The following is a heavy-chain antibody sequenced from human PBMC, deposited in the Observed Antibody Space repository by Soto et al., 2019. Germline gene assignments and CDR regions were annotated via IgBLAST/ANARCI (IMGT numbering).Heavy chain of an antibody. CDR1: GFTFSSYV. V-gene: IGHV3-23*01. CDR2: ISGSGGST. CDR3: AKDLAYDYIWGSYRLSAFDI. Sequence: EVQLLESGGGLVQPGGSLRLSCAAPGFTFSSYVMSWVRQAPGKGLEWVSAISGSGGSTYYADSVKGRFTISRDNSKNTLYLQMNSLRAEDTAVYYCAKDLAYDYIWGSYRLSAFDIWGQGTMVTVSS. D-gene: IGHD3-16*02. J-gene: IGHJ3*02.